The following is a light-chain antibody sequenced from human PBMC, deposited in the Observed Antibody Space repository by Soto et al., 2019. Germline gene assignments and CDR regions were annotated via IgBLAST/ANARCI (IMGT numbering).Light chain of an antibody. CDR3: AAWDDSLSAWV. Sequence: QPVVTQPPSASGTPGQRVTISCSGSSSNIGSNYVYWYQQLPGTAPKLLIYRNNQRPSGVPDRFSGSKSGTSASLAISGLRSEDEADYYCAAWDDSLSAWVFGGGTKLTVL. J-gene: IGLJ3*02. V-gene: IGLV1-47*01. CDR1: SSNIGSNY. CDR2: RNN.